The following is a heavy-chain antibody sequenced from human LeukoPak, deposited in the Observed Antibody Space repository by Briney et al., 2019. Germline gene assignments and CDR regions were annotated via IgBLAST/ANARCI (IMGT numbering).Heavy chain of an antibody. V-gene: IGHV3-74*01. CDR3: ARDQLLWSLTQYYFDY. D-gene: IGHD2-21*01. J-gene: IGHJ4*02. CDR1: GFSFSVYW. Sequence: GGSLRLSCAASGFSFSVYWMHWVRQAPGKGPVWVSRIKTDGSITDYADFVKGRFTISRDNAENSLYLQMNSLRAEDTAVYYCARDQLLWSLTQYYFDYWGQGTLVTVSS. CDR2: IKTDGSIT.